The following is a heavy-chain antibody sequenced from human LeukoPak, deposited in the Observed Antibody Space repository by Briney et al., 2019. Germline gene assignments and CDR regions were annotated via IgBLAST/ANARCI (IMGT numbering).Heavy chain of an antibody. CDR3: ARRRDYWIVDY. J-gene: IGHJ4*02. CDR1: GGSFGGYY. CDR2: SIYHSGST. D-gene: IGHD1-1*01. Sequence: SETLSLTCAVYGGSFGGYYWDWIRQPPGKGLEWIGSSIYHSGSTYYNPSLKSRVSISVDTSKNQFSLKLSSVTAADTAVYYCARRRDYWIVDYWGQGTLVTVSS. V-gene: IGHV4-34*01.